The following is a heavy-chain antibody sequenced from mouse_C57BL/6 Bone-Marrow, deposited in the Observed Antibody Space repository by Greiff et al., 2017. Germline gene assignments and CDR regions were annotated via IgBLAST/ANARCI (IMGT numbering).Heavy chain of an antibody. J-gene: IGHJ3*01. CDR3: AREASSGPAWFAY. Sequence: QVQLQQPGAELVMPGASVKLSCKASGYTFTSYWMHWVKQRPGQGLEWIGEIDPSDSYTNYNQKFKGKSTLTVDKSSSTAYMQLSSLTSEDSAVYYCAREASSGPAWFAYWGQGTLVTVSA. V-gene: IGHV1-69*01. CDR1: GYTFTSYW. CDR2: IDPSDSYT. D-gene: IGHD3-2*02.